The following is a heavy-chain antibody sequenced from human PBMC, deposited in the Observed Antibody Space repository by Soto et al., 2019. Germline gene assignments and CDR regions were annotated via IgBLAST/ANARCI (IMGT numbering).Heavy chain of an antibody. CDR1: GGSISSSSYY. Sequence: SETLSLTCTFSGGSISSSSYYWGWIRQPPGKGLEWIGSIYYSGSTYYNPSLKSRVTISVDTSKNQFSLKLSSVTAADTAVYYCARLSPEIDVDTAMVTFAFDIWGQGTMVTVSS. CDR2: IYYSGST. D-gene: IGHD5-18*01. J-gene: IGHJ3*02. CDR3: ARLSPEIDVDTAMVTFAFDI. V-gene: IGHV4-39*01.